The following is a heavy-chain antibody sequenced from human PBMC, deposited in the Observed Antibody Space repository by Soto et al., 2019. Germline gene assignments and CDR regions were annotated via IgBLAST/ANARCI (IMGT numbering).Heavy chain of an antibody. CDR2: IYYSGST. Sequence: SETMSLPCTVSGGPISSGVYYWTWIRQPPGQGLEWIGYIYYSGSTYYNPSLKSRVTISVDTSKNQFALKLSSVTAADTAVYYCAGLLYSSSWYGGGAFEIWGQGTMVTVSS. J-gene: IGHJ3*02. D-gene: IGHD6-13*01. CDR3: AGLLYSSSWYGGGAFEI. V-gene: IGHV4-30-4*01. CDR1: GGPISSGVYY.